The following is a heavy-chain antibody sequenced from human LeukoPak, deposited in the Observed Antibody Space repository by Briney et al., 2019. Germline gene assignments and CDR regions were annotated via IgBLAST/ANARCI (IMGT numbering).Heavy chain of an antibody. CDR3: ARPACSSTSCYLYLQH. CDR2: INPNSGGT. CDR1: GYTFTGYY. J-gene: IGHJ1*01. Sequence: ASVKVSCKASGYTFTGYYMHWVRQAPGQGLEWMGWINPNSGGTNYAQKFQGRVTMTRDTSISTAYMELSRLRSDDTAVYYCARPACSSTSCYLYLQHWGQGTLVTVSS. D-gene: IGHD2-2*01. V-gene: IGHV1-2*02.